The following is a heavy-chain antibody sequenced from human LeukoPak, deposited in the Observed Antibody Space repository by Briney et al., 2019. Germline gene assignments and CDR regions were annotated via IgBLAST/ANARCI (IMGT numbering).Heavy chain of an antibody. CDR2: INSDGSST. J-gene: IGHJ4*02. Sequence: GGSLRLSCAASGFTFSIYYMYWVRQPPGKGLVWVSRINSDGSSTTYADSVKGRFTISRDNAKNTLYLQMNSLRAEDTGVYYCARIASHSSSWYDGGYWGQGTLVTVSS. V-gene: IGHV3-74*01. CDR1: GFTFSIYY. D-gene: IGHD6-13*01. CDR3: ARIASHSSSWYDGGY.